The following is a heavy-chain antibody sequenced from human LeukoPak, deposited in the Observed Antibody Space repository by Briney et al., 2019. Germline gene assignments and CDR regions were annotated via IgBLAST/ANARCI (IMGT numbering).Heavy chain of an antibody. D-gene: IGHD4-11*01. CDR3: ARGLQGIDY. V-gene: IGHV3-74*01. J-gene: IGHJ4*02. Sequence: PGGSLRLSCAASAFTFSSYWMHWVRRGPGKGLVWVSQINTDGSSTNYADSVKDRFTISRDNAKNTLYLQMSSLRAEDTAVYYCARGLQGIDYWGQGTLVTVSS. CDR2: INTDGSST. CDR1: AFTFSSYW.